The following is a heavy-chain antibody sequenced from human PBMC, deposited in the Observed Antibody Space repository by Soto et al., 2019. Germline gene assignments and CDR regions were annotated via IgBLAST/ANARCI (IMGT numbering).Heavy chain of an antibody. CDR1: GYTFTSYD. V-gene: IGHV1-8*01. J-gene: IGHJ5*02. CDR3: ASGEFLALVEVDWFDP. D-gene: IGHD3-3*01. CDR2: MNPNSGNT. Sequence: QVQLVQSGAEVKKPGASVKVSCKASGYTFTSYDINWVRQATGQGLEWMGWMNPNSGNTGYAQKFQGRVTMTRNTSISTAYMELSSLRSEDTAVYYCASGEFLALVEVDWFDPWGQGTLVTVSS.